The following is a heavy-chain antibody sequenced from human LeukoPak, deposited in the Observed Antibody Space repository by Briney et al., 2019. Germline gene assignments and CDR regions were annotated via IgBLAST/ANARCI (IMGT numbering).Heavy chain of an antibody. J-gene: IGHJ6*02. V-gene: IGHV3-23*01. CDR3: ARDLDSQDIVVVPAAYYYYYGMDV. CDR1: GFTFSSYA. D-gene: IGHD2-2*01. Sequence: PGGSLRLSCAASGFTFSSYAMSWVRQAPGKGLEWVSAISGSGGSTYYADSVKGRFTISRDNAENSLYLQMNSLRAEDTAVYYCARDLDSQDIVVVPAAYYYYYGMDVWGQGTTVTVSS. CDR2: ISGSGGST.